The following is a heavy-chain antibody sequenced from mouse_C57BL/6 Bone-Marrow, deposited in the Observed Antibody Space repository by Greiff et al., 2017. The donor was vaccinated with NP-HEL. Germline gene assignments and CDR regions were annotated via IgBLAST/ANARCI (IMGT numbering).Heavy chain of an antibody. CDR1: GFTFSSYG. Sequence: EVMLVESGGDLVKPGGSLKLSCAASGFTFSSYGMSWVRQTPDKRLEWVATLSSGGSYTYYPDSVKGRFTISRDNAKNTLYLQMSSLKSEDTAMYYCERHKEYYGWGQGTLVTVSA. CDR2: LSSGGSYT. V-gene: IGHV5-6*01. CDR3: ERHKEYYG. J-gene: IGHJ3*01. D-gene: IGHD1-1*01.